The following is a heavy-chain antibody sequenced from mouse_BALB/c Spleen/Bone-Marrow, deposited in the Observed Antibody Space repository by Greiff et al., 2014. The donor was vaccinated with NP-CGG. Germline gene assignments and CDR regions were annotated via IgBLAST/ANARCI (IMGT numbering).Heavy chain of an antibody. J-gene: IGHJ4*01. CDR2: ISYSGST. Sequence: EVKLMESGPSLVKPSQTLSLTCSVTGDSITSGYWNWIRKFPGNKLEYMGYISYSGSTYYNPSLKSRISITRDTSKNQYHLQLNSVTTEDTATYYCARWGGYGNYDAMDYWGQGTSVTVSS. D-gene: IGHD2-10*02. V-gene: IGHV3-8*02. CDR3: ARWGGYGNYDAMDY. CDR1: GDSITSGY.